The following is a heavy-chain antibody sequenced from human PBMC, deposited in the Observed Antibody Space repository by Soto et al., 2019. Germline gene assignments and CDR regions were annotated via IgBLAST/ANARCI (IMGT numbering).Heavy chain of an antibody. J-gene: IGHJ3*01. CDR1: GYSFTNYW. CDR2: ISPGDSHA. D-gene: IGHD1-26*01. CDR3: ARPYSGGPNDPLDV. Sequence: GESLKISCKGSGYSFTNYWIGWVRQMPGKGLEWMGIISPGDSHAIYSPSFQGQVTMSADKSISTAYLQWSSLKASDTAMYYCARPYSGGPNDPLDVGGQGTMVTVSS. V-gene: IGHV5-51*01.